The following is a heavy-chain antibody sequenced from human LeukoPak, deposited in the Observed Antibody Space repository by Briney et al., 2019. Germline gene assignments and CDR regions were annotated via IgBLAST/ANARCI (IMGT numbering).Heavy chain of an antibody. Sequence: GRSLRLSCAASGFTFSSYAMRWVRQAPGKGLEWVAVISYDGSNKYYPDSVKGRFTISRDNSKNTLYLQMNSLRAEDTAVYYCARERVGATAVYFDYWGQGTLVTVSS. CDR1: GFTFSSYA. J-gene: IGHJ4*02. D-gene: IGHD1-26*01. CDR2: ISYDGSNK. CDR3: ARERVGATAVYFDY. V-gene: IGHV3-30-3*01.